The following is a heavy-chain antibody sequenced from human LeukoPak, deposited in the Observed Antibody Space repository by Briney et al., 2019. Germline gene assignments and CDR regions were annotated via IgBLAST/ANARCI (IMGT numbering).Heavy chain of an antibody. CDR3: ARGISFSRYFDF. J-gene: IGHJ4*02. CDR2: ISASGGTT. CDR1: GFTFNSYA. Sequence: GGSLRLSCAASGFTFNSYAMCWVRQAPGKGLEWVSVISASGGTTYYADSVEGRFTISRDTSKNTLYVEMSSLSAEDTAVYYCARGISFSRYFDFWGQGTLVTVSS. V-gene: IGHV3-23*01. D-gene: IGHD3-16*01.